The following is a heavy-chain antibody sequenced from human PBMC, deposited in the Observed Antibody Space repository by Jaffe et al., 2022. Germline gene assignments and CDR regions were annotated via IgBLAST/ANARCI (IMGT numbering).Heavy chain of an antibody. CDR3: AKDAGGSQYYDFWSGYYRTMDTYYYYMDV. J-gene: IGHJ6*03. Sequence: EVQLLESGGGLVQPGGSLRLSCAASGFTFSSYAMSWVRQAPGKGLEWVSAISGSGGSTYYADSVKGRFTISRDNSKNTLYLQMNSLRAEDTAVYYCAKDAGGSQYYDFWSGYYRTMDTYYYYMDVWGKGTTVTVSS. CDR2: ISGSGGST. V-gene: IGHV3-23*01. D-gene: IGHD3-3*01. CDR1: GFTFSSYA.